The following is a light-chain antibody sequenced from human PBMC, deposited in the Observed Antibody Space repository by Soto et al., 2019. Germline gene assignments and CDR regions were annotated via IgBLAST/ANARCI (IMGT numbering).Light chain of an antibody. J-gene: IGLJ1*01. Sequence: QSVLTQPASVSGSPGQSITISCTGTRRDVGGYNYVSWYQQYPGKSPKLIIYQGSERPSGVSTRFSGSKSGNTASLTISGLQDEDEADYYCSSYASYSIYLFGTGTKVTVL. CDR3: SSYASYSIYL. CDR2: QGS. V-gene: IGLV2-23*01. CDR1: RRDVGGYNY.